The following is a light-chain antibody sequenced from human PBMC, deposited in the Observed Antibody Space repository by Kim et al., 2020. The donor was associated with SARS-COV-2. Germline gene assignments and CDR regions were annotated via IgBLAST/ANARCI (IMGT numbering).Light chain of an antibody. V-gene: IGKV1-33*01. Sequence: ASLGDRVTSTCQASQDITNYLNWYQQKPGKAPDLLIYDASNLQTGVPSRFSGSGSGADFTFTISSLQPEDAATYYCQQYDNLPITFGQGTRLEIK. CDR1: QDITNY. J-gene: IGKJ5*01. CDR3: QQYDNLPIT. CDR2: DAS.